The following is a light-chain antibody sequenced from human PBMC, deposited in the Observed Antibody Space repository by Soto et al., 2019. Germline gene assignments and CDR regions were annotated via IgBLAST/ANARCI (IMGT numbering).Light chain of an antibody. CDR2: GAS. V-gene: IGKV3-20*01. J-gene: IGKJ1*01. CDR3: QQYGSSPRT. CDR1: QSVSSSY. Sequence: EIVLTQSPGTLSLSPGESATLSCRASQSVSSSYLAWYQQKLGQAPRLLIYGASSRATGIPDRFSGSGSGTDFTLTISRLEPEDFAVHSYQQYGSSPRTFGQRTKVEIK.